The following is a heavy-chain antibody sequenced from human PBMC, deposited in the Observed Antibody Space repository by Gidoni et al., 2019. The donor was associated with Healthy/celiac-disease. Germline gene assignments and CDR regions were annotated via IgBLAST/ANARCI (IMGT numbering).Heavy chain of an antibody. J-gene: IGHJ4*02. V-gene: IGHV3-30*02. D-gene: IGHD4-17*01. CDR3: AKDPATVPYEYYFDY. CDR1: GFTFSSYC. CDR2: IRYEGSNK. Sequence: QVQLVESGGGGVQPGGSLRLSCAASGFTFSSYCMPWVRQAPGKGLEWVAFIRYEGSNKYYADSVKGRFTISRDNSKNTLYLQMNSLRAEDTAVYYCAKDPATVPYEYYFDYWGQGTLVTVSS.